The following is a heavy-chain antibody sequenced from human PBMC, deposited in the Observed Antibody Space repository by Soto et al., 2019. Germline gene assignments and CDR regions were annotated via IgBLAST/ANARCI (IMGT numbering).Heavy chain of an antibody. CDR1: GYTFTHFG. CDR3: ARDVPASGVATIDY. CDR2: VSAYNGNT. V-gene: IGHV1-18*01. J-gene: IGHJ4*02. Sequence: QAQLVQSGPEVKKPGASVKVSCKASGYTFTHFGISWVRQAPGQGLEWIGWVSAYNGNTNFPQNFQGRLTLTTDTSTNTAYMELRGLTSGDTAFYYCARDVPASGVATIDYWGQGTLVTVSS. D-gene: IGHD3-3*01.